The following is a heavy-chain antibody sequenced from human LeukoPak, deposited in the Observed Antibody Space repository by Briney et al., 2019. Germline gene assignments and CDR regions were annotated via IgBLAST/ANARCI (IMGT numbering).Heavy chain of an antibody. J-gene: IGHJ4*02. V-gene: IGHV4-34*01. CDR1: GGSISGYY. CDR2: IHHSGIT. CDR3: ARIHCNSASCFYFDY. Sequence: PSETLSLTCTVSGGSISGYYWSWIRQPPGKGLEWIGEIHHSGITHCNPSLKSQVTISVDRSKNQFSLKLNSVTAADTAVYYCARIHCNSASCFYFDYWGQGTLVTVSS. D-gene: IGHD2-2*01.